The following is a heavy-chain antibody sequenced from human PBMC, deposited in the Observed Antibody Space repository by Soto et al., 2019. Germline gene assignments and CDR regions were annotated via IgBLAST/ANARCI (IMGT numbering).Heavy chain of an antibody. CDR3: VYDSSGYNYHFDY. Sequence: GSLRLSCTTSGFTFGDFALTWVRQAPGKGVEWVSFIRSKTYGGTAEYAPSVKGRITISRDNSASIAYLQMNSLKTEDTAMYYCVYDSSGYNYHFDYWGQGTLVTVSS. CDR1: GFTFGDFA. J-gene: IGHJ4*02. D-gene: IGHD3-22*01. CDR2: IRSKTYGGTA. V-gene: IGHV3-49*04.